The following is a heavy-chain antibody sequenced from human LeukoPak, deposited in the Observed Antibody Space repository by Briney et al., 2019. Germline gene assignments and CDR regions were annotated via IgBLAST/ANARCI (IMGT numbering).Heavy chain of an antibody. CDR1: GGSFSGYY. CDR3: ARGSLRKYCSGGSCYYYYYGMDV. D-gene: IGHD2-15*01. CDR2: INHSGST. V-gene: IGHV4-34*01. Sequence: NPSETLSLTCAVYGGSFSGYYWSWIRQPPGKGLEWIGEINHSGSTNYNPSLKSRVTISVDTSKSQFSLKLSSVTAADTAVYYCARGSLRKYCSGGSCYYYYYGMDVWGQGTTVTVSS. J-gene: IGHJ6*02.